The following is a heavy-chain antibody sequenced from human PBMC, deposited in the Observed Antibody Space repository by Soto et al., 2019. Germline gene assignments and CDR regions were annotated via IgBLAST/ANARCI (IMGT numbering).Heavy chain of an antibody. CDR3: ARVLPQLLNQTNWFGP. CDR2: INHSGST. V-gene: IGHV4-34*01. CDR1: GGSFSGYY. J-gene: IGHJ5*02. D-gene: IGHD6-6*01. Sequence: ETLSLTCAVYGGSFSGYYWSWIRQPPGKGLEWIGEINHSGSTNYNPSLKSRVTISVDTSKNQFSLKLSSVTAADTAVYYCARVLPQLLNQTNWFGPWGQGTLVTVSS.